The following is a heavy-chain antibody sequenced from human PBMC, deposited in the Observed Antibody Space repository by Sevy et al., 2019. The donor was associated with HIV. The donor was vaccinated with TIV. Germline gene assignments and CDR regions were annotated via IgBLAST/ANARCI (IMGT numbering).Heavy chain of an antibody. CDR2: IYTSEST. CDR3: ARESGDCSSTSCYEGVFDY. Sequence: SETLSLTCTVSGGSISSGNYYWSWIRQPAGKGLEWIGRIYTSESTNYSPSLRSRVTISVDTSKNQFSLKLSSVTAADTAGHYYARESGDCSSTSCYEGVFDYWGQGTLVTVSS. CDR1: GGSISSGNYY. J-gene: IGHJ4*02. V-gene: IGHV4-61*02. D-gene: IGHD2-2*01.